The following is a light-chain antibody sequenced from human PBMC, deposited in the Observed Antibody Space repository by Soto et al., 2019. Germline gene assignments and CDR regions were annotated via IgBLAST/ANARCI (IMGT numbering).Light chain of an antibody. CDR1: QSVSSDY. CDR2: GAS. CDR3: QQYDDSET. V-gene: IGKV3-20*01. J-gene: IGKJ1*01. Sequence: EIVLTQSPDTLSLSPGERATLSCRVSQSVSSDYLAWYQQKPGQAPRLLIYGASTRAAGIPDRFSGSGSGTDFSRTISRLEPEDFAVYYCQQYDDSETFGQGTKVEIK.